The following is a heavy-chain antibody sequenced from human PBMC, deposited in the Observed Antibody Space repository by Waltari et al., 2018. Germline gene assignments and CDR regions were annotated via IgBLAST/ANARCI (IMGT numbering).Heavy chain of an antibody. CDR3: VRGELGRGVVAATRTTLFDY. Sequence: QVQLQESGPGLVKPSETLSLTCTASGGSISSYYWIWIRQPPGKGLEWIGYIYYSGGTNYTPSLKSRVTISVDTSKNQFSLKLSSVTAADTAVYYCVRGELGRGVVAATRTTLFDYWGQGTLVTVSS. CDR1: GGSISSYY. J-gene: IGHJ4*02. CDR2: IYYSGGT. D-gene: IGHD2-15*01. V-gene: IGHV4-59*01.